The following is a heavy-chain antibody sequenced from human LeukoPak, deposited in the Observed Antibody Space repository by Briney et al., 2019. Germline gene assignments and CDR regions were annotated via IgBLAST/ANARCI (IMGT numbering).Heavy chain of an antibody. V-gene: IGHV3-23*01. Sequence: GGSLRLSCAASGFTFSSYAMSWVRQAPGKGLEWVSAISGSGGSTYYADSVKGRFTISRDNSKNTLYLQVNSLRAEDTAVYYCASPDLWFGELFHYFDYWGQGTLVTVSS. CDR2: ISGSGGST. CDR1: GFTFSSYA. D-gene: IGHD3-10*01. J-gene: IGHJ4*02. CDR3: ASPDLWFGELFHYFDY.